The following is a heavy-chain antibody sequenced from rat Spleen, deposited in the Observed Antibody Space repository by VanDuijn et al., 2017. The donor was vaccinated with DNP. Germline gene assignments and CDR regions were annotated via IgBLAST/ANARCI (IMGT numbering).Heavy chain of an antibody. V-gene: IGHV5S10*01. J-gene: IGHJ1*01. Sequence: EVQLVESGGGLVQSGRSLKVSCAASGFTFSDYNMAWVRQAPKKGLEWVATITYDGSRTYFRDSVKGRFTISRDIAKSTLYLQMDSLRSEDTATYYCTTSNWYFDFWGPGTMVTVSS. CDR2: ITYDGSRT. CDR3: TTSNWYFDF. CDR1: GFTFSDYN.